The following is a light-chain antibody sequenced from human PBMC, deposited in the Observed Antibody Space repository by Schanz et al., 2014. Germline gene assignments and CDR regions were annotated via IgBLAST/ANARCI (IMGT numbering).Light chain of an antibody. Sequence: QAVVTQEPSLTVSPGGTVTLTCGSSTGAVTTGHYPYWFQQQPGQAPRTLIYDTNNKLSWTPARFSASLLGGKAALTLTGAQPEDEAEYYCLLSYTGAHVFGAGTKLTVL. CDR1: TGAVTTGHY. J-gene: IGLJ1*01. CDR2: DTN. V-gene: IGLV7-46*01. CDR3: LLSYTGAHV.